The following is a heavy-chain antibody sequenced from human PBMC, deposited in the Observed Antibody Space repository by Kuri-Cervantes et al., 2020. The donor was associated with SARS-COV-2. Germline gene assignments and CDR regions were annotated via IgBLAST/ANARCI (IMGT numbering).Heavy chain of an antibody. D-gene: IGHD4-17*01. J-gene: IGHJ4*02. CDR3: TTGTTVTTPLDY. V-gene: IGHV4-34*01. CDR2: IYYSGST. CDR1: GGSFSGYS. Sequence: SQTLSLTCAAYGGSFSGYSWSWIRQPPGKGLEWIGSIYYSGSTYYNPSLKSRVTISVDTSKNQFSLKLSSVTAADTAVYYCTTGTTVTTPLDYWGQGTLVTVSS.